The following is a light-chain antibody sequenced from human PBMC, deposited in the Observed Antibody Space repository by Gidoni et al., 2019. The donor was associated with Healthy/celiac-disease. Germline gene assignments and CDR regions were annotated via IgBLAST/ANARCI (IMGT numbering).Light chain of an antibody. CDR1: QSISSY. J-gene: IGKJ2*03. V-gene: IGKV1-39*01. CDR3: QQSYSTVS. Sequence: DIQMTQSPSSLSASVGDRVTITCRASQSISSYLNWYQQKPGKDPKLLIYAASSLQSGVPSMFSGSGSGTDFTLTISSLQPEDFATYYCQQSYSTVSFGQGTKLEIK. CDR2: AAS.